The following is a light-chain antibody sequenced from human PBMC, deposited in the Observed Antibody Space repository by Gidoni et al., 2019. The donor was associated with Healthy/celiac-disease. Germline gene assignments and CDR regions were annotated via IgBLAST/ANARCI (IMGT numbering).Light chain of an antibody. Sequence: SSELTQAPAVSVALGQTVRITCQGDSLRSYYANWYQQKPGQAPVLVIYGKNNRPSGIPDRFSGSSSGNTASLTITGAQAEDEADYYCNSRDSSDNVVFGGGTKLTVL. CDR2: GKN. CDR3: NSRDSSDNVV. V-gene: IGLV3-19*01. J-gene: IGLJ2*01. CDR1: SLRSYY.